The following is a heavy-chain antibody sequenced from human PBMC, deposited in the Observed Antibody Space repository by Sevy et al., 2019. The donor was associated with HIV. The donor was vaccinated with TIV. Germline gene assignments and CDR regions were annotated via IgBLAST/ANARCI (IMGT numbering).Heavy chain of an antibody. CDR1: GFTFSSYA. J-gene: IGHJ6*02. V-gene: IGHV3-30*04. Sequence: GGSLRLSCAASGFTFSSYAMHWVRQAPGKRLEWVAVISYDGSNKYYADSVKGRFTISRDNSKNTLYLQMNSLRAEDTAVYYCARVDCSSTSCYRSYYYYGMDVWGQGTTVTVSS. CDR3: ARVDCSSTSCYRSYYYYGMDV. CDR2: ISYDGSNK. D-gene: IGHD2-2*01.